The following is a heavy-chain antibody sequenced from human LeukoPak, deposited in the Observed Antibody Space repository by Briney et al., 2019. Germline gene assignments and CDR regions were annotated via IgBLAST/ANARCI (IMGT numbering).Heavy chain of an antibody. Sequence: PGGSLRLSCAASGFTFSNYDMTWVRQAPGKGLEWVSYISSSGSTIYYADSVKGRFTISRDNAKNSLYLQMNSLRAEDTAVYYCAELGITMIGGVWGKGTTVTISS. CDR3: AELGITMIGGV. J-gene: IGHJ6*04. V-gene: IGHV3-48*03. CDR2: ISSSGSTI. CDR1: GFTFSNYD. D-gene: IGHD3-10*02.